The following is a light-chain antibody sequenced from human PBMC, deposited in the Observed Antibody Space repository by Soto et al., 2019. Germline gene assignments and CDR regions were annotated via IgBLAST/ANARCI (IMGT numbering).Light chain of an antibody. CDR1: QGVRSY. J-gene: IGKJ4*01. CDR3: QQRGNCAST. Sequence: EIVLTQSPVTLSLSPAERATLSCRASQGVRSYLAWYQQIPGQAPRLLIYDAFKRATGIPARFSGSGSGTDFTLTISVVEHEDFAVYYCQQRGNCASTFGGGTKVAIK. CDR2: DAF. V-gene: IGKV3-11*01.